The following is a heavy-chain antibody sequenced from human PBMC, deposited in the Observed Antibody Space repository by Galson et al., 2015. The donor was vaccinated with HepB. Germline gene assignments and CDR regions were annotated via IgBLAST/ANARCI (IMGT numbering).Heavy chain of an antibody. J-gene: IGHJ6*02. D-gene: IGHD4-23*01. CDR3: SKADVAGGGLHYGLDV. Sequence: SLRLSGAASGCTFSSYAMHWVRQAPGKGLEWGGIIWYDGSNKYYADSVKGRFTISRDNSKNTLYLQMSSLRAEDTAVYYCSKADVAGGGLHYGLDVWGQGTTVTVSS. V-gene: IGHV3-33*06. CDR1: GCTFSSYA. CDR2: IWYDGSNK.